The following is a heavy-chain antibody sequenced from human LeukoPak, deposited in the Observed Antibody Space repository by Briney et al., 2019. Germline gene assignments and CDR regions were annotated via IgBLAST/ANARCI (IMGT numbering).Heavy chain of an antibody. D-gene: IGHD3-10*01. CDR3: TSIWFGELSPTDY. V-gene: IGHV3-73*01. J-gene: IGHJ4*02. CDR1: GFTFSGSA. CDR2: IRSKANSYAT. Sequence: GGSLRLSCAASGFTFSGSAMHWVRQASGKGLEWVGRIRSKANSYATAYAASVKGSFTISRDDSKNTAYLQMNSLKTEDTAVYYCTSIWFGELSPTDYWGQGTLVTVSS.